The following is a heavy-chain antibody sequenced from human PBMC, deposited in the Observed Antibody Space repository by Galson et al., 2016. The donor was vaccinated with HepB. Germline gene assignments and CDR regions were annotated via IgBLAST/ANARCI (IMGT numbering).Heavy chain of an antibody. D-gene: IGHD5-24*01. Sequence: SLRLSCAASGFTFDDYAMHWVRQAPGKGLEWVSGISWNSGSIDYADSVKGRFTISRDNAKNSLYLQMNSLRAEDTALYYCAKDSGYKYHYYGMDVWGQGTMVTVSS. CDR2: ISWNSGSI. V-gene: IGHV3-9*01. CDR1: GFTFDDYA. J-gene: IGHJ6*02. CDR3: AKDSGYKYHYYGMDV.